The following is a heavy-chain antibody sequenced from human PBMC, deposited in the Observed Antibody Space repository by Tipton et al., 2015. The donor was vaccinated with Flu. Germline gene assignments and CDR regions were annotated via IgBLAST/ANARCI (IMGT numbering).Heavy chain of an antibody. Sequence: TLSLTCTVSGYSIGSGYYWGWIRQPPGKGLEWIGSIYHSGSTYYNPSLKSRVTMSVDTSKNQFSLKLSSVTAADTAVYYCARDRKLWGIDYWGQGTLVTVSS. CDR2: IYHSGST. D-gene: IGHD3-16*01. CDR3: ARDRKLWGIDY. V-gene: IGHV4-38-2*02. J-gene: IGHJ4*02. CDR1: GYSIGSGYY.